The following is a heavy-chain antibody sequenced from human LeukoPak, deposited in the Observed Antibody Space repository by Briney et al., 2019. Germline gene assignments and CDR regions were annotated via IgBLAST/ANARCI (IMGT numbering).Heavy chain of an antibody. CDR3: ASWSGSYGAFDI. D-gene: IGHD1-26*01. CDR1: GFTFSSYS. J-gene: IGHJ3*02. CDR2: ISSSSSYI. Sequence: PGGSLRLSCAASGFTFSSYSMNWVRQAPGKGLEWVSSISSSSSYIYYADSVKGRFTISRDNAKNSLYLQMNSLRAEDTAVYYCASWSGSYGAFDIWGQGTMVTVSS. V-gene: IGHV3-21*01.